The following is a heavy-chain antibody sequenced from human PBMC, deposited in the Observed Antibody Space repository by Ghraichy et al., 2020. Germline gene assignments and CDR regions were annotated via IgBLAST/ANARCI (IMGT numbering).Heavy chain of an antibody. CDR1: GGSFSGYY. Sequence: SETLSLTCAVYGGSFSGYYWSWIRQPPGKGLEWIGEINHSGSTNYNPSLKSRVTISVDPPTNQFSLKLSSVTAADTAVYYCTRGITMSRVYNLFDPWGQGNLVTVSS. V-gene: IGHV4-34*01. D-gene: IGHD3-10*02. J-gene: IGHJ5*02. CDR3: TRGITMSRVYNLFDP. CDR2: INHSGST.